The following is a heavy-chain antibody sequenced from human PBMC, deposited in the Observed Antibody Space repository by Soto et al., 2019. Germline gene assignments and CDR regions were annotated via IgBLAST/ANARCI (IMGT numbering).Heavy chain of an antibody. CDR1: GDSISSADYF. D-gene: IGHD4-17*01. CDR3: AREHHIPTARNGF. V-gene: IGHV4-30-4*01. Sequence: SETLSLTCSVSGDSISSADYFWTWIRQSPGKGLEWMGYIFHSGPTSYNPSLRGRLLISIENYKNQFSLRLTSETAGELGVYLCAREHHIPTARNGFWGPGNLVTVSS. J-gene: IGHJ1*01. CDR2: IFHSGPT.